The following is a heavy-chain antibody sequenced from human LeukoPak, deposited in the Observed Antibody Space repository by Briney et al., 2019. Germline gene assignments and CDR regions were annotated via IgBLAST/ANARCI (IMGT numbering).Heavy chain of an antibody. Sequence: PGGSLRLSCAASGFTVSSNYMSWVRQAPGKGLEWVSIIYNIGTTYYTDSVKGRFTISRDNSKNTLYLQMNSLRAEDTAVYYCARRVAKLGGYDYTDDYWGQGTLVTVSS. V-gene: IGHV3-53*01. CDR1: GFTVSSNY. CDR2: IYNIGTT. CDR3: ARRVAKLGGYDYTDDY. J-gene: IGHJ4*02. D-gene: IGHD5-12*01.